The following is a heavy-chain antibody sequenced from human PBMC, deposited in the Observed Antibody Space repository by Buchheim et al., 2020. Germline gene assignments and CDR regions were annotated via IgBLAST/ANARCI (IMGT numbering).Heavy chain of an antibody. CDR2: IKQDGSEK. D-gene: IGHD1-7*01. V-gene: IGHV3-7*01. CDR1: GFTFSSYW. J-gene: IGHJ6*02. Sequence: EVQLVESGGGLVQPGGSLRLSCAASGFTFSSYWMSWVRQAPGKGLEWVATIKQDGSEKYYVDSVKGRFTISRDNAKNSLYLQMKSLRAEDTAVYYCARGKLELPYYYYGMDVWGQGTT. CDR3: ARGKLELPYYYYGMDV.